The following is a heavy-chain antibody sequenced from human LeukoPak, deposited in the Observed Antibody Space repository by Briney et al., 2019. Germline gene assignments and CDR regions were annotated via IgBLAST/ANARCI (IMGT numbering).Heavy chain of an antibody. D-gene: IGHD2-21*02. CDR2: ISSSGSTI. CDR1: GFTFSSYE. J-gene: IGHJ4*02. CDR3: AKSHHVTAIDY. V-gene: IGHV3-48*03. Sequence: GGSLRLSCAASGFTFSSYEMNWVRQAPGKGLEWVSYISSSGSTIYYADSVKGRFTISRDNSKNTLYLQMNSLRADDTAVYYCAKSHHVTAIDYWGQGTLVTVSS.